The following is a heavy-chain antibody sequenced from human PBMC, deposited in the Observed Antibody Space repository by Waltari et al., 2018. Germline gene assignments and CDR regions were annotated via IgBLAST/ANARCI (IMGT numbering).Heavy chain of an antibody. D-gene: IGHD3-9*01. CDR2: ISETSRTT. Sequence: EERLVQSGGGLVQPGGSLRLSCEASGFSLTNSTMYCVRQAPGKGLEWVAYISETSRTTFYADSVRGRFIISRNNAKNSLSLQMVSLRGEDTAVYYCAVARGNYDVLTGFPVDSWGQGTLVTVSS. J-gene: IGHJ5*01. CDR1: GFSLTNST. CDR3: AVARGNYDVLTGFPVDS. V-gene: IGHV3-48*01.